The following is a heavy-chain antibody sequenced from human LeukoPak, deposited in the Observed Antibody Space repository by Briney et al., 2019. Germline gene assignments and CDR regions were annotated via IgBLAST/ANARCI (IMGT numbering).Heavy chain of an antibody. CDR2: SDGGST. D-gene: IGHD3-10*01. J-gene: IGHJ4*02. CDR3: ARLSEMFRGPQVIYYFDY. V-gene: IGHV3-64*01. Sequence: GGSLRLSCAASGFTFSSYAIHWVRQAPGKGLEYVSASDGGSTYYANSVKGRFTISRDYARNSLYLQLNSLRAEDTAVYYCARLSEMFRGPQVIYYFDYWGQGTLVTVSS. CDR1: GFTFSSYA.